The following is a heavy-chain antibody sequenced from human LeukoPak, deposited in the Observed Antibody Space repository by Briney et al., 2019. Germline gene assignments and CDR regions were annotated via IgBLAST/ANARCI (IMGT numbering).Heavy chain of an antibody. J-gene: IGHJ4*02. D-gene: IGHD2-2*02. CDR1: GFTFSSYA. CDR3: AKDLGYCSSTSCYTSHFFDY. CDR2: ISGSGGST. V-gene: IGHV3-23*01. Sequence: GGSLRLSCAASGFTFSSYAMSWVRQAPGKGLEWVSAISGSGGSTYYADSVKGRFTISRDNSKNTLYLQMNSLRAEDTAVYYCAKDLGYCSSTSCYTSHFFDYWGQGTLVTVSS.